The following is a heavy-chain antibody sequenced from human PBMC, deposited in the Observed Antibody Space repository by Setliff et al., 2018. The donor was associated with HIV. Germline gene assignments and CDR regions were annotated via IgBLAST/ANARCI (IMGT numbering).Heavy chain of an antibody. D-gene: IGHD5-18*01. V-gene: IGHV3-21*01. CDR1: GFTFSSYS. Sequence: GGSLRLSCAASGFTFSSYSMNWVRQAPGKGLEWVSSISSSSSYIYYADSVKGRFTISRDNAKNSLYLQMSSLRAEDTAVYYCARDPGKGEAPRIQLWFGYFDYWGQGTLVTVSS. CDR3: ARDPGKGEAPRIQLWFGYFDY. CDR2: ISSSSSYI. J-gene: IGHJ4*02.